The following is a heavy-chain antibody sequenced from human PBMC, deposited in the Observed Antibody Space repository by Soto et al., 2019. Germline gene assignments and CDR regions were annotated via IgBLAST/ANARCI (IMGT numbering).Heavy chain of an antibody. Sequence: ASAKASCKASGYTYTCYDLYWVRQATGQGLEWMGWMNPNSGNTGYAQKFQGRVTMTRNTSISTAYMELSSLRSEDTAMYYCAREVGSRIDYRGQGTLVTVSS. D-gene: IGHD6-13*01. CDR1: GYTYTCYD. CDR3: AREVGSRIDY. J-gene: IGHJ4*02. CDR2: MNPNSGNT. V-gene: IGHV1-8*01.